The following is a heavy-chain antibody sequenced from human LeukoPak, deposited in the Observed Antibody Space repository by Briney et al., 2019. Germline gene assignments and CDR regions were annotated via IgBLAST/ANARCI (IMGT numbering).Heavy chain of an antibody. CDR2: ISSSGKA. J-gene: IGHJ4*02. Sequence: PSETLSLTCTVSGGSITTSDFDWAWIRQTPGQGFEWIATISSSGKAYYYPSLMSRVTISVDTSKNQFSLDVTSVTAADTGLFYCARFKGGTGFDYWDRGILVIVS. CDR1: GGSITTSDFD. V-gene: IGHV4-39*01. CDR3: ARFKGGTGFDY. D-gene: IGHD1-26*01.